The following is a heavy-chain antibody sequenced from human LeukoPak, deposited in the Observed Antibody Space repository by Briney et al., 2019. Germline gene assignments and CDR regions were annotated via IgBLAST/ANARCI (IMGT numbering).Heavy chain of an antibody. J-gene: IGHJ6*02. D-gene: IGHD1-26*01. CDR2: IWNGGTNK. V-gene: IGHV3-33*01. CDR1: GFTFSNYG. Sequence: PGMSLRLSCAASGFTFSNYGMHWVRQAPGKGLEWVAVIWNGGTNKNYADSVKDRFTISRDNSKNTLYLQMNNLRDEDTAVYYCARDEGADAPMDVWGQGTTVTVSS. CDR3: ARDEGADAPMDV.